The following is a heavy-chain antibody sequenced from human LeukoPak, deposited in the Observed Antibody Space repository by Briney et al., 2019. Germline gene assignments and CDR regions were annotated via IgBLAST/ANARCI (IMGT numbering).Heavy chain of an antibody. J-gene: IGHJ4*02. V-gene: IGHV3-23*01. CDR3: AKGGLSRAGLDF. Sequence: GGSLRLSCAASGFTFSSYAMTWVRQAPGKGLEWVSSISDRDHNTYYADSVKGRFTISRDNSKNTLYLQMNSLRAEDAAVYYCAKGGLSRAGLDFWGQGTLVTVSS. CDR2: ISDRDHNT. CDR1: GFTFSSYA. D-gene: IGHD5/OR15-5a*01.